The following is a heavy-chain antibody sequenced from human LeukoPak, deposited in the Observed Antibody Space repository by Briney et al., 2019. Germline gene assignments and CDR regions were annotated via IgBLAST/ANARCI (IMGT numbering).Heavy chain of an antibody. Sequence: SETLSLTCTVSGGSISSSSYYWDWIRQPPGKGLEWIGEINHSGSTNYNPSLKSRVTISVDTSKNQFYLKLSSVTAADTAVYYCARRPDYYDSSGYYSPYYFDYWGQGTLVTVSS. V-gene: IGHV4-39*07. CDR3: ARRPDYYDSSGYYSPYYFDY. CDR2: INHSGST. J-gene: IGHJ4*02. D-gene: IGHD3-22*01. CDR1: GGSISSSSYY.